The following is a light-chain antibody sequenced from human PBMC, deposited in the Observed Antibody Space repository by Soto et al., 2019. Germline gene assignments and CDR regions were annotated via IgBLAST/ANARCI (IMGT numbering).Light chain of an antibody. CDR1: QSVSGN. Sequence: ETVVTQSPATVSVSPGERATLSCRASQSVSGNLVWYQQKPGQAPRLLIYDASTRATGTPARFSGSGSGTEFTLTINSLQSEDVATYYCQQFNTWPRTFGQGTKVDIK. CDR3: QQFNTWPRT. J-gene: IGKJ1*01. CDR2: DAS. V-gene: IGKV3-15*01.